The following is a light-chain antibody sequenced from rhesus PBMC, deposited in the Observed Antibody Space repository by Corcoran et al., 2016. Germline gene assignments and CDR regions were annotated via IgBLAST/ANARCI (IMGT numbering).Light chain of an antibody. CDR2: KAS. CDR3: QQYSSRPLT. J-gene: IGKJ4*01. V-gene: IGKV1-22*01. Sequence: DIQMTQSPSSLSASVGDTVTITCRASQGISSWLAWYQQKPGKAPKLLISKASSLQSGVPSGFSGSGSGTDFTLTISSLQSEDFATYYCQQYSSRPLTFGGGTKVEL. CDR1: QGISSW.